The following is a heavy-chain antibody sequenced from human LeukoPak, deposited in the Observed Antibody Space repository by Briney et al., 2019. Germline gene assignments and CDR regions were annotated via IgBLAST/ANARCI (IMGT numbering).Heavy chain of an antibody. J-gene: IGHJ4*02. CDR2: INHSGST. D-gene: IGHD3-22*01. Sequence: SETLSLTCAVYGGSFSGYYWSWIRQPPGKGLEWIGEINHSGSTNYNPSLKSRVTISVDTSKNQFSLKLSSVTAADTAVYYCARHSPRITMIVVVKGPLDYWGQGTLATVSS. V-gene: IGHV4-34*01. CDR1: GGSFSGYY. CDR3: ARHSPRITMIVVVKGPLDY.